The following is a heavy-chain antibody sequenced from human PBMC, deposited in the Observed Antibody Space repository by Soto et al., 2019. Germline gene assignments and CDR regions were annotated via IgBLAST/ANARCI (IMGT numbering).Heavy chain of an antibody. D-gene: IGHD6-6*01. CDR1: GFTFSSYW. V-gene: IGHV3-7*01. Sequence: GGSLRLSCAASGFTFSSYWMSWVRQAPGKGLEWVANIKQDGSEKYYVDSVKGRFTISRDNAKNSLYLQMNSLRAEDTAVYYCARVLGYSSSPFDYWGQGTLVTVSS. J-gene: IGHJ4*02. CDR3: ARVLGYSSSPFDY. CDR2: IKQDGSEK.